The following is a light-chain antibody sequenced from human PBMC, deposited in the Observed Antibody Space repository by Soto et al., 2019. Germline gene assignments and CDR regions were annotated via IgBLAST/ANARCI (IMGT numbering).Light chain of an antibody. CDR1: SSDVGGYNH. J-gene: IGLJ1*01. CDR2: DVN. Sequence: QSALTQPRSVSGSPGQSVTVSCTGTSSDVGGYNHVSWYQHHPGKAPKFMIYDVNKRPSGVPDRFSGSQSGNTASLTISGLQADDEADYYCCSYAGSYTYVFGTGTKLTVL. CDR3: CSYAGSYTYV. V-gene: IGLV2-11*01.